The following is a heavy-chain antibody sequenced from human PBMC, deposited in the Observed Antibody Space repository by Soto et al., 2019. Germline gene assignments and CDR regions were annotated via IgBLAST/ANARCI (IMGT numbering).Heavy chain of an antibody. J-gene: IGHJ4*02. CDR1: GFTFRNSA. D-gene: IGHD1-26*01. V-gene: IGHV3-30*04. CDR2: ISRDGSHK. CDR3: ARSRNSAVADSFDF. Sequence: PVGSLRLSCAASGFTFRNSAIHWVRQAPGKGLEWVAVISRDGSHKYYLDSVKGRFTISRDNSKDTVNLLMNSLRDDDSAMYYCARSRNSAVADSFDFWGQGTLVTVSS.